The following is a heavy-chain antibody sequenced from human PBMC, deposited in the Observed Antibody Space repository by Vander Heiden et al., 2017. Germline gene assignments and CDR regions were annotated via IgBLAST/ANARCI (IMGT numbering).Heavy chain of an antibody. CDR2: INPSGGST. Sequence: MHWVRQAPGQGLEWMGIINPSGGSTSYAQKFQGRVTMARDTSTSTVYMELSSLRSEDTAVYYCARMGPYSGSYWVDYWGQGTLVTVSS. CDR3: ARMGPYSGSYWVDY. J-gene: IGHJ4*02. V-gene: IGHV1-46*01. D-gene: IGHD1-26*01.